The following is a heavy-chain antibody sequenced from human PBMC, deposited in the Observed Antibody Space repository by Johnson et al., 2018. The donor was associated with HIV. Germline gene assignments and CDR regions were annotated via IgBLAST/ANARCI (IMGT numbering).Heavy chain of an antibody. J-gene: IGHJ3*02. Sequence: QVQLVESGGGVVQPGRSLKLSCAASGFTFSSYGMHWVRQAPGKGLEWMALTYYEGINKYYADSVKGRFTISRDNSKSTLYLQMNSLRPEDTAVYYCAKERRAPRAFDIWGQGTMLTVSS. CDR3: AKERRAPRAFDI. V-gene: IGHV3-30*18. CDR2: TYYEGINK. CDR1: GFTFSSYG.